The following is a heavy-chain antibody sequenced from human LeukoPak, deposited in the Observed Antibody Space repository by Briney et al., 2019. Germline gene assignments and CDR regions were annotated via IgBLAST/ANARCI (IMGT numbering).Heavy chain of an antibody. J-gene: IGHJ4*02. Sequence: GGSLRLSCAASGFTFSSYAMSCVRQAPGKGLEWVSGISDSGGSTYYADSVKGRFTISRGNSKNTLYLQMNSLRAEDTAVYYCARGLPPPSRIPDYWGQGTLVTVSS. V-gene: IGHV3-23*01. CDR2: ISDSGGST. CDR3: ARGLPPPSRIPDY. D-gene: IGHD2-15*01. CDR1: GFTFSSYA.